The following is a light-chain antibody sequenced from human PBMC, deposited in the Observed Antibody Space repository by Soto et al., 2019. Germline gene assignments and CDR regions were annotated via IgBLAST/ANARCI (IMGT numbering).Light chain of an antibody. V-gene: IGKV2-28*01. CDR1: QSLLNSNGYNY. CDR3: MQALQIPWT. CDR2: LGS. Sequence: DIVMTQSPLSLPVTPGEPASISCRSSQSLLNSNGYNYFHWYLQKPGQSPQVLIYLGSNRASGVPDRFSGSGSGTDFTLIISRVEAEDVGVYYCMQALQIPWTFGQGTKVEIK. J-gene: IGKJ1*01.